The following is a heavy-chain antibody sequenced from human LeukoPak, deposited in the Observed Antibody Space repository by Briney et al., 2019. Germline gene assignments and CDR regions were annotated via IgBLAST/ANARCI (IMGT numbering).Heavy chain of an antibody. CDR1: GYIFTNYA. V-gene: IGHV7-4-1*02. Sequence: ASVKVSCKASGYIFTNYAMNWVRQAPGQGLEWMGWINTNTGNPTYAQGFTGRFVFSLDTSVSTVFLQISSLKAEDTAVYYCAREEYYDSSASTNFDYWGQGTLVTVSS. CDR3: AREEYYDSSASTNFDY. D-gene: IGHD3-22*01. J-gene: IGHJ4*02. CDR2: INTNTGNP.